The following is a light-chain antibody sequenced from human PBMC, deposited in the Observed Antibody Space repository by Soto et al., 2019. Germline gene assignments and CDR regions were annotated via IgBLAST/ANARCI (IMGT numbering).Light chain of an antibody. CDR1: QSVSSTS. J-gene: IGKJ5*01. Sequence: EVVLTQSPGTLSLSPGERVTILCLASQSVSSTSLAWYQQKPGQTPRLLIYGASSRATGTPDRISGGGSGTHFTLTISRLDHEDFAVYYYQHYVTSSLSFGQGTRLEMK. CDR3: QHYVTSSLS. CDR2: GAS. V-gene: IGKV3-20*01.